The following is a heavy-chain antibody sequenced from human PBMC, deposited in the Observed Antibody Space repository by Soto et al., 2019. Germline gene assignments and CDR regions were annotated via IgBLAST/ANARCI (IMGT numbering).Heavy chain of an antibody. V-gene: IGHV4-31*03. CDR1: GGSISSGGYY. D-gene: IGHD3-16*02. CDR2: IYYSGST. Sequence: QVQLQESGPGLVKPSQTLSLTCTVSGGSISSGGYYWSWIRQHPGKGLEWIGYIYYSGSTYYNPFLQSRVTISVDKCKDQFSLKLSAVTAADTAVYYCARGGGNDYGWGSYRYTGLDYWGQGTLVTVSS. CDR3: ARGGGNDYGWGSYRYTGLDY. J-gene: IGHJ4*02.